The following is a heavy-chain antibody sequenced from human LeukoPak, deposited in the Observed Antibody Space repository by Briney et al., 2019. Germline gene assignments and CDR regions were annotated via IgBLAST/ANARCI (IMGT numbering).Heavy chain of an antibody. V-gene: IGHV1-46*04. D-gene: IGHD6-6*01. CDR1: GYTFTSYY. Sequence: ASLKVSCKAPGYTFTSYYIHWVRQTPGQGLEWMGIINLSGGRPSYAQKLQSRVTITRDTSTSTVYMDVRSLRSEDTPVYFCARGPSSIVFDMWGQGTMVTGSS. CDR2: INLSGGRP. J-gene: IGHJ3*02. CDR3: ARGPSSIVFDM.